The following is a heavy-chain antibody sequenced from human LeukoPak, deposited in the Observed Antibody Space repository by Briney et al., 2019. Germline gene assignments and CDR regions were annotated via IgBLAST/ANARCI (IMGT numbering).Heavy chain of an antibody. J-gene: IGHJ4*02. V-gene: IGHV3-21*01. CDR2: ISSSSSYI. CDR1: GFTFDDYA. CDR3: ARDPRQQLADYYFDY. Sequence: PGRSLRLSCAASGFTFDDYAMNWVRQAPGKGLEWVSSISSSSSYIYYADSVKGRFTISRDNAKNSLYLQMNSLRAEDTAVYYCARDPRQQLADYYFDYWGQGTLVTVSS. D-gene: IGHD6-13*01.